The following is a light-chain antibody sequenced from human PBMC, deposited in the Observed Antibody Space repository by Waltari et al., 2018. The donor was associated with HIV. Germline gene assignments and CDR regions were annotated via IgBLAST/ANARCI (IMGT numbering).Light chain of an antibody. Sequence: QSALTQPRSVSGSPGQPVTISCTETRSDVGGYNYVPWYQQHPGKAPKVMIYDVSKRPSGVPDRFSGSKSGNTASLTISGLQAEDEADYYCCSYAGSYIWVFGGGTKLTIL. V-gene: IGLV2-11*01. CDR3: CSYAGSYIWV. CDR1: RSDVGGYNY. CDR2: DVS. J-gene: IGLJ3*02.